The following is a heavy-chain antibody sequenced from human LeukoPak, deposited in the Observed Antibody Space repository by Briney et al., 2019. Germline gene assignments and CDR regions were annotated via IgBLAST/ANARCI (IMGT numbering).Heavy chain of an antibody. CDR1: GYTFTSYA. Sequence: ASVKVSRKSSGYTFTSYAMNWVRPAPGQGLEWMGWISAYYGNTNYAQKFQGRVTMTRNTSISTAYMELSSLRSEDTAVYYCARRCAFRYSGYEYYCFYGRVVWRRGTTVSLSS. J-gene: IGHJ6*02. D-gene: IGHD5-12*01. CDR3: ARRCAFRYSGYEYYCFYGRVV. V-gene: IGHV1-8*02. CDR2: ISAYYGNT.